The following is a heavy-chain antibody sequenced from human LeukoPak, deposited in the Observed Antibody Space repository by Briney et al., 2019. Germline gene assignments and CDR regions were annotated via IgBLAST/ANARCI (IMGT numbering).Heavy chain of an antibody. Sequence: GGSLRLSCAASGFTFSSYSMNWVRQAPGEGLEWVSSISSSSSYIYYADSVKGRFTISRDNAKNSLYLQMNSLRAEDTAVYYCAREVSYSSGWYDYWGQGTLVTVSS. D-gene: IGHD6-19*01. J-gene: IGHJ4*02. CDR2: ISSSSSYI. V-gene: IGHV3-21*01. CDR1: GFTFSSYS. CDR3: AREVSYSSGWYDY.